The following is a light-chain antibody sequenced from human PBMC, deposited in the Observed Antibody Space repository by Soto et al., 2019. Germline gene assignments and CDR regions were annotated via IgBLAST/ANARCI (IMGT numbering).Light chain of an antibody. V-gene: IGKV3-20*01. CDR2: AAS. Sequence: EIVLTQSPGTLSLSPGERATLSCRASQSVSSTYLSWYQQKPGQAPRLLIYAASSRETRVPDTFSGSGSGTDFTLTISRLEPEDFAVYYCEQYDTLPYTFGQGTKLEIK. CDR1: QSVSSTY. CDR3: EQYDTLPYT. J-gene: IGKJ2*01.